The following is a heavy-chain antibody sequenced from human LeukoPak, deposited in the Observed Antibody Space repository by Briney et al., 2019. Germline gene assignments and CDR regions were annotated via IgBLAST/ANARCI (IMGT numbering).Heavy chain of an antibody. Sequence: QPGGSLRLSCAASGFTFSTYTMTWVRQAPGKGLEWVSAVRYSGSDTYYTESVKGRFTISRDNSKNTLYLQMNSLRAEDTAVYYCAKKEGSGSYRPFDYWGQGTLVTVSS. CDR2: VRYSGSDT. D-gene: IGHD3-10*01. CDR3: AKKEGSGSYRPFDY. V-gene: IGHV3-23*01. J-gene: IGHJ4*02. CDR1: GFTFSTYT.